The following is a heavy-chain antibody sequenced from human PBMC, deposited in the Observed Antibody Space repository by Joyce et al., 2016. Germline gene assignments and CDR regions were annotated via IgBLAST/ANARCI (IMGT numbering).Heavy chain of an antibody. Sequence: EVQLLESGGGFIQPGGSLRLSCAASGFTFSGYAMSWVRQAPGKGLEWVSTISGSGVRTYYADSMKGRFTISRDNSKNTLYLQLNNLRAEDTAVYYCAKDSIVLVIAATNYHGMDVWGQGTTVTVSS. CDR3: AKDSIVLVIAATNYHGMDV. D-gene: IGHD2-21*01. V-gene: IGHV3-23*01. CDR2: ISGSGVRT. J-gene: IGHJ6*02. CDR1: GFTFSGYA.